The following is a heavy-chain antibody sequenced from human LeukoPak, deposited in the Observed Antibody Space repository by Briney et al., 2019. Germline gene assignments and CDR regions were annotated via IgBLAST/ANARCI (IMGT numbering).Heavy chain of an antibody. CDR3: ARDHSSSSHIDY. CDR1: GGSISSSSYY. J-gene: IGHJ4*02. V-gene: IGHV4-61*01. Sequence: KPSETLSLTCTVSGGSISSSSYYWGWIRQPPGKGLEWIGYIYYSGSTNYNPSLKSRVTISVDTSKNQFSLKLSSVTAADTAVYYCARDHSSSSHIDYWGQGTLVTVSS. D-gene: IGHD6-6*01. CDR2: IYYSGST.